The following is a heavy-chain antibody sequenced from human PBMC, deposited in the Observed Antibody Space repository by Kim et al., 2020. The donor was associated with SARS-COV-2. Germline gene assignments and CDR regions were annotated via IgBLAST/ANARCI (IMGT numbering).Heavy chain of an antibody. V-gene: IGHV1-46*01. CDR1: GYTFTSYY. J-gene: IGHJ4*02. Sequence: ASVKVSCKASGYTFTSYYMHWVRQAPGQGLECMGIINPSGGSTSYAQKFQGRVTMTRDTSTSTVYMELSSLRSEDTAVYYCARDVPYSSSSENAFGYWGQGTLVTVSS. CDR3: ARDVPYSSSSENAFGY. CDR2: INPSGGST. D-gene: IGHD6-6*01.